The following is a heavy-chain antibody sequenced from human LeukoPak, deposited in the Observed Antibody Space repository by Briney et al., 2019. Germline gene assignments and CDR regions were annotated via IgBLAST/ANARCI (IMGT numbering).Heavy chain of an antibody. CDR2: IYDNGNP. CDR3: ARGLRMAVTGMIWDF. CDR1: GGSMNLFY. V-gene: IGHV4-59*01. D-gene: IGHD6-19*01. J-gene: IGHJ4*02. Sequence: PSETLSLTCTVSGGSMNLFYWSWIRQPPGKALEWLGYIYDNGNPDYRPSLKSRITMSLDTSKNQYSLKVTSMTAADTAVYYCARGLRMAVTGMIWDFWGPGTPVIVSS.